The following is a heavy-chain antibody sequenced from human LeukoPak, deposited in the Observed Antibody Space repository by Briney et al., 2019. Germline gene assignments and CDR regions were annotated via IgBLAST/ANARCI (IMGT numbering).Heavy chain of an antibody. CDR1: GFTFSSYA. J-gene: IGHJ1*01. V-gene: IGHV3-23*01. CDR3: TFRFRELVLH. D-gene: IGHD3-10*01. CDR2: ISRSGGST. Sequence: GGSLRLSCAASGFTFSSYAMSWVRQAPGKGLEWVSAISRSGGSTYYADSVKGRFTISRDNSKNTLYLQMNSLRAEDTAVYYCTFRFRELVLHWGQGTLVTVSS.